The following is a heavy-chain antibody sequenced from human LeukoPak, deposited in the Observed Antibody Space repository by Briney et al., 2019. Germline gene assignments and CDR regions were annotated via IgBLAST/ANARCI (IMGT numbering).Heavy chain of an antibody. J-gene: IGHJ6*03. D-gene: IGHD2-15*01. CDR1: GYIFTSYF. Sequence: GASVKVSCKASGYIFTSYFMHWVRQAPGQGLEWMGLINPSGGSTRYAQKFQGRVTMTRDMSTSTVYMELSSLRSEDTAVYYCARGGRGGCSGGSCYRKSMDVWGKGTTVTISS. V-gene: IGHV1-46*01. CDR3: ARGGRGGCSGGSCYRKSMDV. CDR2: INPSGGST.